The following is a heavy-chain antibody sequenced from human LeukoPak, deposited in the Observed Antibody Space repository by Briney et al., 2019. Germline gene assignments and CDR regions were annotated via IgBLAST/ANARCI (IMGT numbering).Heavy chain of an antibody. CDR2: INHSGST. CDR1: GGSFSGYY. V-gene: IGHV4-34*01. D-gene: IGHD6-19*01. CDR3: ARDRDSSGWTYNWFDP. J-gene: IGHJ5*02. Sequence: PSETLSLTCAVYGGSFSGYYWSWIRQPPGKGLEWIGEINHSGSTNYNPSLKSRVTMSLDTSKNQFSLKLSSVTAADTAVYYCARDRDSSGWTYNWFDPWGQGTLVTVSS.